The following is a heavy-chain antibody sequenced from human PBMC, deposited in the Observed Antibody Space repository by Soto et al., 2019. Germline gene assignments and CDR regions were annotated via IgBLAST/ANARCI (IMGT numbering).Heavy chain of an antibody. CDR3: ARDSVLMVYAMFDY. CDR1: RFTFSGFE. CDR2: IKQDGSEK. D-gene: IGHD2-8*01. J-gene: IGHJ4*02. Sequence: GGSLRLSCVASRFTFSGFEMSWVRQAPGKGLEWVANIKQDGSEKYYVDSVKGRFTISRDNAKNSLYLQMNSLRAEDTAVYYCARDSVLMVYAMFDYWGQGTLVTVSS. V-gene: IGHV3-7*01.